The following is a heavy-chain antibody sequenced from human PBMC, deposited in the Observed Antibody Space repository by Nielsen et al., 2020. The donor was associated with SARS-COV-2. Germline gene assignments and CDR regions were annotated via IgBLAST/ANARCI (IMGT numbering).Heavy chain of an antibody. CDR2: IYHSGNT. J-gene: IGHJ5*02. CDR1: GFSFRDSY. V-gene: IGHV4-34*01. D-gene: IGHD1-26*01. Sequence: GSLRLSCAASGFSFRDSYMSWIRQPPGKGLEWIGEIYHSGNTNYNPSLKSRVTISVDKSKNQFSLRLISVTAADTAVYYCARLLTNTGNYFRFDPWGQGTLVTVSS. CDR3: ARLLTNTGNYFRFDP.